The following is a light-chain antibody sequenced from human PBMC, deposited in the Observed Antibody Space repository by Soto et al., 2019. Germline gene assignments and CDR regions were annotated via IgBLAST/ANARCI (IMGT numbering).Light chain of an antibody. Sequence: EIALTQSPGTLSLSPGERATLSCRASQSLTSSFLAWYQQKPGQAPRLLIYDVSNRASGIPARFSGSGSETDFTLTISSLEPEDFAVYYCQQRSDWPLTFGQGTRLEIK. CDR2: DVS. V-gene: IGKV3D-20*02. CDR1: QSLTSSF. J-gene: IGKJ5*01. CDR3: QQRSDWPLT.